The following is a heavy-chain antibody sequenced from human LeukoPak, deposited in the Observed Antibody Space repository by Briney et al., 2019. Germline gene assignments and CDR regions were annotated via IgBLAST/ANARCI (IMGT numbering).Heavy chain of an antibody. CDR3: ARAVHSSSALDY. CDR1: GGSTSDYY. Sequence: SETLSLICTVSGGSTSDYYWSWIRQPPGKGLEWIGYIYYSERPNYDPSLKSRVTISVDTSKNQFSLNMKSVTAADTAVYYCARAVHSSSALDYWGQGTLVTVSS. V-gene: IGHV4-59*01. CDR2: IYYSERP. D-gene: IGHD6-13*01. J-gene: IGHJ4*02.